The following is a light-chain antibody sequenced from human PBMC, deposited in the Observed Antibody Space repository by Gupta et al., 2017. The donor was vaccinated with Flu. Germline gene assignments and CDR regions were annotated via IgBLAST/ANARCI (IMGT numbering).Light chain of an antibody. J-gene: IGKJ4*01. CDR3: RQAYSFPLT. CDR2: PAS. Sequence: DIQMTQSPSSVSASVGDRVTVTCRASQVIYSQLGWYQQKPGKAPKLLIYPASTLQSGVPSRFSGSGSETDFTLTITSLQPEDAATYYCRQAYSFPLTFGGGSKVEIK. CDR1: QVIYSQ. V-gene: IGKV1-12*01.